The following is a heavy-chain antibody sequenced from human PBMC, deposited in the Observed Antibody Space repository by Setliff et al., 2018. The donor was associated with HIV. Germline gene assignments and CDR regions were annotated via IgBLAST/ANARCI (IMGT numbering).Heavy chain of an antibody. Sequence: SETLSLTCTVSGGSISSGSSYWSWIRQPAGEGLEWIGRIYTSGSTNYNPSLKSRVTISVDTSKNQFSLKLSSVTAADTAVYYCASDISPDDGYNRLHYFDYWGQGTLVTVSS. D-gene: IGHD5-12*01. CDR3: ASDISPDDGYNRLHYFDY. CDR2: IYTSGST. CDR1: GGSISSGSSY. V-gene: IGHV4-61*02. J-gene: IGHJ4*02.